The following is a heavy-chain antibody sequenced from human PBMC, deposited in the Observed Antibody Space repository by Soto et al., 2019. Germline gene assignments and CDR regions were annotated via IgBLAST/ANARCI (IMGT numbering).Heavy chain of an antibody. D-gene: IGHD2-2*02. CDR3: ARHDVGTGTYTYFYYGMDV. J-gene: IGHJ6*02. Sequence: RGESLKNSCKGSGYSSASYWVGRVREMPGKGLEYMGIIYPGASDTRYSPSFQGQVTISADKSISTAFLQWSSLKASDTAMYYCARHDVGTGTYTYFYYGMDVWGQGTTVTVSS. CDR2: IYPGASDT. CDR1: GYSSASYW. V-gene: IGHV5-51*01.